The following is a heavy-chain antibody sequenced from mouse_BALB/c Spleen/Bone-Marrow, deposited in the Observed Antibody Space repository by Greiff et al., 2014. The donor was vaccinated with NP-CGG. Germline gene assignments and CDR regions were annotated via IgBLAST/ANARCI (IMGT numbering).Heavy chain of an antibody. CDR2: IWSDGST. CDR3: ARHDNDGYYLAY. D-gene: IGHD2-3*01. V-gene: IGHV2-6-2*01. J-gene: IGHJ3*01. Sequence: QVQLQQSGPDLVAPSQSLSITCTVSGFSLTSYGVHWVRQPPGKGLEWLVVIWSDGSTTYNSALKSRLSISKDNSKSQVFLKMNSLQTDDTAMYYCARHDNDGYYLAYWGQGTLVTVS. CDR1: GFSLTSYG.